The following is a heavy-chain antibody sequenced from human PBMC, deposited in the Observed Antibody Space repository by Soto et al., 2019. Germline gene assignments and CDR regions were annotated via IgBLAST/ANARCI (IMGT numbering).Heavy chain of an antibody. V-gene: IGHV5-51*01. Sequence: PGESLKISCKGSGYSFNNYWIAWVRQMPGKGLEWMGIIFPGDSDTVYSPSFQGQVTISVDKSISTAYLQWSSLKASDTAMYYCARHDLLYSSSPEDPYYYYAMDVWGQGTTVTVSS. J-gene: IGHJ6*02. CDR2: IFPGDSDT. D-gene: IGHD6-6*01. CDR1: GYSFNNYW. CDR3: ARHDLLYSSSPEDPYYYYAMDV.